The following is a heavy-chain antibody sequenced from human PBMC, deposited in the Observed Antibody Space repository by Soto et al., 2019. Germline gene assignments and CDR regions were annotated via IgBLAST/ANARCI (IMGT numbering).Heavy chain of an antibody. J-gene: IGHJ4*02. CDR2: IIPIFGTA. D-gene: IGHD3-22*01. Sequence: GASVKVSCKASGGTFSSYAISWVRQAPGQGLEWMGGIIPIFGTANYAQKFQGRVTITADESTSTAYMELSSLRSEDTAVYYCARPSASYYYDSSGYTYYFDYWGQGTLVTVSS. V-gene: IGHV1-69*13. CDR3: ARPSASYYYDSSGYTYYFDY. CDR1: GGTFSSYA.